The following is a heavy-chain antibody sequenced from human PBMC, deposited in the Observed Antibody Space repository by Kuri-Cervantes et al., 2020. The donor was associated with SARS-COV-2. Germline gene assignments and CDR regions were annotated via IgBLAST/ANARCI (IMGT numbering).Heavy chain of an antibody. CDR1: GYTFTSYD. J-gene: IGHJ5*02. D-gene: IGHD1-1*01. CDR2: MNPNSANT. Sequence: ASVKVSCKASGYTFTSYDINWVRQATGQGLEWMGWMNPNSANTGYAQKFQGRVTITRNTSISTAYMELSSLRSEDTAVYYCARGLFSILWTQNNWFDPWGQGTLVTVSS. V-gene: IGHV1-8*03. CDR3: ARGLFSILWTQNNWFDP.